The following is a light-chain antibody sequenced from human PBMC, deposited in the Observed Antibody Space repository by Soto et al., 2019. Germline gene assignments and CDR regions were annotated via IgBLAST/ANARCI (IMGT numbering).Light chain of an antibody. CDR1: KLIGSW. CDR3: QHYNSYSEA. J-gene: IGKJ1*01. V-gene: IGKV1-5*03. CDR2: KAS. Sequence: DIQMTQSPSTLSGSVGDRVTIPSRASKLIGSWLAWYQQKPGKAPKLLIYKASTLKSGVPSRFSGSGSGTEFTLTISSLQPDDFATYYCQHYNSYSEAFGQGTKVELK.